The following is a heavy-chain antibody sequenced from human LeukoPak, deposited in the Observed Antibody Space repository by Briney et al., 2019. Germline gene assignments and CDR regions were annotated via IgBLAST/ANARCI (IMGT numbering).Heavy chain of an antibody. D-gene: IGHD5-18*01. J-gene: IGHJ4*02. V-gene: IGHV3-30-3*01. CDR2: ISYDGSNK. Sequence: PGRSLRLSCAASGFTFSSYAMHWVRQAPGKGLEWVAVISYDGSNKYYADSVKGRFTISRDNSKNTLYLQMNSLRAEDTAVYYCARDRGYSYGPDADWGQGTLVAVSS. CDR1: GFTFSSYA. CDR3: ARDRGYSYGPDAD.